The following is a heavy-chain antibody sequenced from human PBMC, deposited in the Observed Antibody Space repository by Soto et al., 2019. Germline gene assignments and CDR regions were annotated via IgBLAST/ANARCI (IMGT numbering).Heavy chain of an antibody. D-gene: IGHD3-10*01. V-gene: IGHV1-18*01. CDR1: GYTSSSYG. CDR3: ATKDDHRGHEPYYCGWGV. CDR2: ISVFNGDT. J-gene: IGHJ6*03. Sequence: GGPVKVSCKAIGYTSSSYGINWVRQAPGQGLEWMGWISVFNGDTKYAQKFQGRVAITKDPGTSTAHMELRSLRSDDAAVYFCATKDDHRGHEPYYCGWGVWDKGT.